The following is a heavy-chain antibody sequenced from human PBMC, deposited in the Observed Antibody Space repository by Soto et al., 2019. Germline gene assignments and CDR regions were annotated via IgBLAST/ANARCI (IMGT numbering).Heavy chain of an antibody. V-gene: IGHV3-15*01. CDR2: IKSKTDGGTT. J-gene: IGHJ6*03. CDR3: TTDNGPFCSGGSCYTDCYYYYYMDV. Sequence: PGGSLRLSCAASGFTFSNAWMSWVRQAPGKGLEWVGRIKSKTDGGTTDYAAPVKGRFTISRDDSKNTLYLQMNSLKTEDTAVYYCTTDNGPFCSGGSCYTDCYYYYYMDVWGKGTTVTVSS. CDR1: GFTFSNAW. D-gene: IGHD2-15*01.